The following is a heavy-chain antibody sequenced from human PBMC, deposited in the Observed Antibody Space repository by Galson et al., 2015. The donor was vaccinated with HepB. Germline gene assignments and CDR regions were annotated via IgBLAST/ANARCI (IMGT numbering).Heavy chain of an antibody. D-gene: IGHD3-10*01. V-gene: IGHV4-39*01. J-gene: IGHJ5*02. CDR3: ARLVSLWFGEPHNWFDP. CDR2: IYYSGST. CDR1: GGSISSSSYY. Sequence: LSLTCTVSGGSISSSSYYWGWIRQPPGKGLEWIGSIYYSGSTYYNPSLKSRVTISVDTSKNQFSLKLSSVTAADTAVYYCARLVSLWFGEPHNWFDPWGQGTLVTVSS.